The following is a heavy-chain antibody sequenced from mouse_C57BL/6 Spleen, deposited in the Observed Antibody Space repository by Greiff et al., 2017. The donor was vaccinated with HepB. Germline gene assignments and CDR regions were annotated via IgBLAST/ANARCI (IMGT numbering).Heavy chain of an antibody. V-gene: IGHV5-12*01. D-gene: IGHD2-3*01. J-gene: IGHJ2*01. Sequence: EVHLVESGGGLVQPGGSLKLSCAASGFTFSDYYMYWVRQTPEKRLEWVAYISNGGGSTYYPDTVKGRFTISRDNAKNTLYLQMSRLKSEDTAMYYCARLDDGYYVLDYWGQGTTLTVSS. CDR3: ARLDDGYYVLDY. CDR1: GFTFSDYY. CDR2: ISNGGGST.